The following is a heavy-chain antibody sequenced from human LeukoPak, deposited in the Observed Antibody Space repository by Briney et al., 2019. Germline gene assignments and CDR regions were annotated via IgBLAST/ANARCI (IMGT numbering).Heavy chain of an antibody. D-gene: IGHD3-9*01. CDR2: IKSKTDGGTT. CDR1: GFTFSNAW. Sequence: PGGSLRLSCAASGFTFSNAWMSWVRQAPGKGLEWVGRIKSKTDGGTTDYAAPVKGRFTISRDDSKNTLYLQMNSLKTEDTAVYYCTTEGGDYDILIGYFEYFDYWGQGTLGTVSS. J-gene: IGHJ4*02. V-gene: IGHV3-15*01. CDR3: TTEGGDYDILIGYFEYFDY.